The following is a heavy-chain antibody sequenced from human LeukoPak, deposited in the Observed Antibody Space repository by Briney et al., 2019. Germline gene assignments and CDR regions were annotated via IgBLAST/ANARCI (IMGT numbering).Heavy chain of an antibody. CDR3: SSLQFPY. J-gene: IGHJ1*01. D-gene: IGHD3-16*01. CDR1: GFPFSSYW. Sequence: PGGSLRLPCATSGFPFSSYWMLWVRQAPGKGLVWVSRINGDGTVTTYADSVEGRFTISRYNTKNILYLQMNNLRAEDTATYYCSSLQFPYWGQGVLVTVSS. V-gene: IGHV3-74*03. CDR2: INGDGTVT.